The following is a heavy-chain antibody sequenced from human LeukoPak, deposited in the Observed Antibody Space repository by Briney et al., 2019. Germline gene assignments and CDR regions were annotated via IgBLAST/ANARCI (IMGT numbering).Heavy chain of an antibody. CDR3: AREWGFDI. V-gene: IGHV3-53*01. CDR2: IYSGGTT. CDR1: GFTFSSYA. J-gene: IGHJ3*02. D-gene: IGHD1-26*01. Sequence: PGGSLRLSCAASGFTFSSYAMSWVRQAPGKGLDWVSIIYSGGTTYYADSVKGRFTISRDNSKNTLYLQMNSLRAEDTAVYYCAREWGFDIWGQGTMVTVSS.